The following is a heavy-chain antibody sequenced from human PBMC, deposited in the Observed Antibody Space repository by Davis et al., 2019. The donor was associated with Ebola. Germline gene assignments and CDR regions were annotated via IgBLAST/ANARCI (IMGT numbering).Heavy chain of an antibody. J-gene: IGHJ4*02. D-gene: IGHD2-2*01. CDR2: IYYSGST. Sequence: PSETLSLTCTVSGGSISSYYWSWIRQPPGKGLEWIGYIYYSGSTYYNPSLKSRVTISVDTSKNQFSLKLSSVTAADTAVYYCARESSSTPDRGTMVYWGQGTLVTVSS. V-gene: IGHV4-59*06. CDR3: ARESSSTPDRGTMVY. CDR1: GGSISSYY.